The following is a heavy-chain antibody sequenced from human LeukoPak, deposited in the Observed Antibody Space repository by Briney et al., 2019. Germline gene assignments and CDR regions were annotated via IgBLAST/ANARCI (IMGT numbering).Heavy chain of an antibody. CDR3: ARVRGSYYGSGSYYN. D-gene: IGHD3-10*01. J-gene: IGHJ4*02. Sequence: SETLSLTCAVYGGSFSGYYWSWIRQPPGKGLEWIGEINHSGSTSYNPSLKSRVTISVDTSKNQFSLKLSSVTAADTAVYYCARVRGSYYGSGSYYNWGQGTLVTVSS. V-gene: IGHV4-34*01. CDR2: INHSGST. CDR1: GGSFSGYY.